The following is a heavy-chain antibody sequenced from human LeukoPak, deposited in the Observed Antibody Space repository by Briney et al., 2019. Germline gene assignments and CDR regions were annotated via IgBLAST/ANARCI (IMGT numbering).Heavy chain of an antibody. CDR2: ISAYNGNT. Sequence: ASVKVSCKASGYTFTSYGISWVRQAPGQGLEWMGWISAYNGNTNYAQKLQGRVTMTTDTSTSTAYMELRSLRSDDTAVYYCARDLDLVADPAACRYWGQGTLVTVSS. J-gene: IGHJ4*02. D-gene: IGHD2-2*01. CDR3: ARDLDLVADPAACRY. CDR1: GYTFTSYG. V-gene: IGHV1-18*01.